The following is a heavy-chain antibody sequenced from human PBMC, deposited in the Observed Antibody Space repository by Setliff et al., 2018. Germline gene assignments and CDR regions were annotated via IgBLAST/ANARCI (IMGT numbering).Heavy chain of an antibody. Sequence: SVKVSCKASGGTFSSYGISWVRQAPGQGLEWMGGIIPIFGTANYAQKFQVRVTITADESTSTAYMELSSLRSEDTAVYYCARVSRTIVGARGFDYWGQGTLVTVSS. J-gene: IGHJ4*02. CDR2: IIPIFGTA. D-gene: IGHD1-26*01. V-gene: IGHV1-69*13. CDR3: ARVSRTIVGARGFDY. CDR1: GGTFSSYG.